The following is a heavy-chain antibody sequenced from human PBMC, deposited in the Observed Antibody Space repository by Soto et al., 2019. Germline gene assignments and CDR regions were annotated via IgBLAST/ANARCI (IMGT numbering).Heavy chain of an antibody. Sequence: GASVKVSCKASGYTFTGYYMHWVRQAPGQGLEWMGWINPNSGGTNYAQKFQGWVTMTRDTSISTAYMELSRLRSDDTAVYYCARAAYDSSGYYYYYYGMDVWGQGTTVTDSS. CDR3: ARAAYDSSGYYYYYYGMDV. CDR1: GYTFTGYY. V-gene: IGHV1-2*04. CDR2: INPNSGGT. D-gene: IGHD3-22*01. J-gene: IGHJ6*02.